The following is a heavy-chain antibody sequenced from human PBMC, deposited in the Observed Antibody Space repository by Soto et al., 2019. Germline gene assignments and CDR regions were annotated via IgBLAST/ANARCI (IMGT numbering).Heavy chain of an antibody. D-gene: IGHD5-12*01. Sequence: QVQLVESGGGVVQPGRSLRLSCAASGFTFSHYGIHWVRQAPGKGLEWLAVISYDGSNKHYADSVKGRFTVSRDNSKNTLXLXXXXLXXXXXXXXXXXRYSGKYQGPIDYWGQGTLVTVSS. CDR1: GFTFSHYG. J-gene: IGHJ4*02. V-gene: IGHV3-30*03. CDR2: ISYDGSNK. CDR3: XRYSGKYQGPIDY.